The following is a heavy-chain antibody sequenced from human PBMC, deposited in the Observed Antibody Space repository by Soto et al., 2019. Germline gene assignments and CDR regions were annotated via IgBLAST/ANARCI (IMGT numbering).Heavy chain of an antibody. J-gene: IGHJ5*01. CDR3: ARGRYCLTGRCFPNWFDS. D-gene: IGHD7-27*01. CDR2: IYKSATT. Sequence: SETQALTYSVSGDSISNLDYFWAWIRQPPGQALEYIGYIYKSATTYYNPSFESRVAISVDTSKSQFSLNVTSVTAADTAVYFCARGRYCLTGRCFPNWFDSWGQGALVTVSS. CDR1: GDSISNLDYF. V-gene: IGHV4-30-4*01.